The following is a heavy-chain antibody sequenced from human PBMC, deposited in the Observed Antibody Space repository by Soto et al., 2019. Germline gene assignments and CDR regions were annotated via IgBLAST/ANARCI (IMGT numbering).Heavy chain of an antibody. Sequence: EVQLLESGGGLVQPGGSLRLSCADSGFSFNNYAMNWVRQAPGQGLEWVSTISYSGSTYYADSVKGRFTISRDNSKNTLYLPRKSLRAEDTDVYLCARDVGGHHCIPTSSLYFFNPWRRGTLVTVSS. D-gene: IGHD3-16*01. CDR1: GFSFNNYA. V-gene: IGHV3-23*01. J-gene: IGHJ5*02. CDR2: ISYSGST. CDR3: ARDVGGHHCIPTSSLYFFNP.